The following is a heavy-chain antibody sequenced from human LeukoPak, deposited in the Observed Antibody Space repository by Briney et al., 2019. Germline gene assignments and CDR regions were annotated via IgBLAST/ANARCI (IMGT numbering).Heavy chain of an antibody. V-gene: IGHV3-30*18. CDR2: ISYDGSNK. CDR3: AKGWGIPIFGVVTN. CDR1: GFTFSSYG. D-gene: IGHD3-3*01. Sequence: GGSLRLSCAASGFTFSSYGMHWVRQAPGKGLEWVAVISYDGSNKYFADSVKGRFTISRDNSKSTLYLQMNSLRAEDTAVYYCAKGWGIPIFGVVTNWGQGTLVTVSS. J-gene: IGHJ4*02.